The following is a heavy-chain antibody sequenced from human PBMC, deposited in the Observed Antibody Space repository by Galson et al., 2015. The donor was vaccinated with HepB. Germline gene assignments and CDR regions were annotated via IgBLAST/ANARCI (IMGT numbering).Heavy chain of an antibody. J-gene: IGHJ4*02. CDR3: ARRGYQLGFDF. V-gene: IGHV3-48*01. Sequence: SLRLSCVASGIPFSKSSMNWVRQAPGKGLEWLSYIDNTGSEIYYADSVKGRFTISRDNAKNSLYLEMNSLEAEDTAVYYCARRGYQLGFDFWGQGTLVTVSS. D-gene: IGHD5-12*01. CDR2: IDNTGSEI. CDR1: GIPFSKSS.